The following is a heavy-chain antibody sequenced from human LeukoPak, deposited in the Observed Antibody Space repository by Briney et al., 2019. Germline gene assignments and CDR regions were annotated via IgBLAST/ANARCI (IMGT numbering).Heavy chain of an antibody. CDR2: ISWNSGSI. CDR3: AKGGAIAAAGPADY. V-gene: IGHV3-9*01. Sequence: GRSLRLSCAASGFIFDDYAIHWVRQAPGKGLEWVSGISWNSGSIGYADSVKGRFTISRDNAKNSLYLQMNSLRAEDTALYYCAKGGAIAAAGPADYWGQGTLVTVSS. J-gene: IGHJ4*02. D-gene: IGHD6-25*01. CDR1: GFIFDDYA.